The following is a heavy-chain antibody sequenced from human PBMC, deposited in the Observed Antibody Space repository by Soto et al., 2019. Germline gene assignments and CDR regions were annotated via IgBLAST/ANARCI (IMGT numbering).Heavy chain of an antibody. CDR2: FDPEHGET. CDR1: GYTFMGIS. Sequence: GASVKVTCKVSGYTFMGISMHWVRQAPGKGLEWMGGFDPEHGETIYAQNFQGRVTMTEDTSTYTAYMELSSLRSEDTAVYYCVTDRRTTVSINNYWGQGTPLTVSS. D-gene: IGHD4-17*01. J-gene: IGHJ4*02. CDR3: VTDRRTTVSINNY. V-gene: IGHV1-24*01.